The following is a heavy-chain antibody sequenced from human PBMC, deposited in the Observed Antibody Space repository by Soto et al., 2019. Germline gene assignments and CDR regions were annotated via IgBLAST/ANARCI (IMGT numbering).Heavy chain of an antibody. J-gene: IGHJ2*01. D-gene: IGHD1-26*01. CDR1: GYTSSIYG. CDR2: ISGYNGNI. V-gene: IGHV1-18*04. Sequence: QGQLVQSGAEVKKPGASVNVSCKASGYTSSIYGISWVRQAPGQGLEWMAWISGYNGNIKYAQKFQGRVTVATDTTTTGAYMEPRSLRSDDTAVYYCARDVSGGTYPWFFDPWGRGTLVTVSS. CDR3: ARDVSGGTYPWFFDP.